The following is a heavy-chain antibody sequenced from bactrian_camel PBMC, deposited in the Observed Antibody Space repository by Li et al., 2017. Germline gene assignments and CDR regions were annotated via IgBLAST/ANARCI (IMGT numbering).Heavy chain of an antibody. CDR1: GFKFDEEDDVD. CDR3: AADFAGRLITWNVRICPHPKFIY. Sequence: HVQLVESGGGSVQAGESLRLSCTASGFKFDEEDDVDMGWFRQAPGNDCELVSIINSGGRTYYQESAKGRFTISQDNTNNTVYLEMTSLKPEDTGMYYCAADFAGRLITWNVRICPHPKFIYWGQGTQVTVS. J-gene: IGHJ4*01. D-gene: IGHD1*01. CDR2: IINSGGRT. V-gene: IGHV3S60*01.